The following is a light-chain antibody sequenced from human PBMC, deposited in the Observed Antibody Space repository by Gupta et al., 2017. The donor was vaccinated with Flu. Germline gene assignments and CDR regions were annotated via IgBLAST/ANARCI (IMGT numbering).Light chain of an antibody. V-gene: IGKV3-11*01. Sequence: VSPHSPATLSLSPGESATLSCRASQSVSSYLAWYLQKPGQAPRLLIYDASNRATGIPARFSGRGSGTDFTLTISSLQPEDLAIYYWQQCSDCPQMFGQETKVEI. J-gene: IGKJ1*01. CDR1: QSVSSY. CDR2: DAS. CDR3: QQCSDCPQM.